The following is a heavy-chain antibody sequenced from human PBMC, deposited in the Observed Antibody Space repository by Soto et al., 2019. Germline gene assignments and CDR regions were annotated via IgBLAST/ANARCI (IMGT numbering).Heavy chain of an antibody. Sequence: QVQLQESGPGLVKPSQTLSLTCTVSGGSISSGGYYWSWIRQHPGKGLEWIGYIYYSGSTYYNPSHKSRVTISVDTSKNQFSLKLSSVTAADTAVYYCASSHRGFLEWYPRDYWGQGTLVTVSS. CDR2: IYYSGST. V-gene: IGHV4-31*03. CDR3: ASSHRGFLEWYPRDY. J-gene: IGHJ4*02. CDR1: GGSISSGGYY. D-gene: IGHD3-3*01.